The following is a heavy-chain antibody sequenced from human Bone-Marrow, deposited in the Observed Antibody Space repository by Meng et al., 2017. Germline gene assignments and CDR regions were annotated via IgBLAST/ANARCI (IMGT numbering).Heavy chain of an antibody. CDR1: GDSISNYY. J-gene: IGHJ6*02. Sequence: SETLSLTCSVSGDSISNYYWNWLRQPAGKRLEWIGRTYVGGSTDYNPSLRSRVTVSVDTSKNQFSLKLSSVTAADTAVYYCARDLAVAGTRYYYYYGMDVWGQGTTVTVSS. V-gene: IGHV4-4*07. CDR2: TYVGGST. CDR3: ARDLAVAGTRYYYYYGMDV. D-gene: IGHD6-19*01.